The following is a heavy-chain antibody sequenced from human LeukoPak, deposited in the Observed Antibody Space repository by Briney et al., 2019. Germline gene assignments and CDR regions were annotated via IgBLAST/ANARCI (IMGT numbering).Heavy chain of an antibody. CDR2: INAGNGNT. CDR3: ARDYYDSSGYLALDI. V-gene: IGHV1-3*03. J-gene: IGHJ3*02. CDR1: GYTFTSYA. D-gene: IGHD3-22*01. Sequence: ASVKVSCKASGYTFTSYAMHWVRQAPGQRLEWMGWINAGNGNTKYSQEFQGRVTITRDTSASTAYMELSSLRSEDMAVYYCARDYYDSSGYLALDIWGQGTMVTVSS.